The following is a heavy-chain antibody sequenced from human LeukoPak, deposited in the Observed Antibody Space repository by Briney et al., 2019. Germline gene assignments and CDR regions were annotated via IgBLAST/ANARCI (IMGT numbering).Heavy chain of an antibody. CDR2: ISSSGSTI. CDR3: ARDEYSSGWYDY. V-gene: IGHV3-48*03. D-gene: IGHD6-19*01. CDR1: GFTFSSYE. J-gene: IGHJ4*02. Sequence: GGSLRLSCAASGFTFSSYEMNWVRQAPGKGLEWVSYISSSGSTIYYADSVKGRFTISRDNAKNSLYLQMSSLRDEDTAVYYCARDEYSSGWYDYWGQGTLVTVSS.